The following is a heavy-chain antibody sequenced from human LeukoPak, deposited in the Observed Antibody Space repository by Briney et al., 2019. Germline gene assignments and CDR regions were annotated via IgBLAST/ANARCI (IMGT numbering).Heavy chain of an antibody. J-gene: IGHJ4*02. CDR3: AKALLGATRGIDY. CDR1: GFTFSSSA. CDR2: ISASGGST. D-gene: IGHD1-26*01. Sequence: GGSLRLSCAASGFTFSSSAMSWVRHAPGKGLEWVSAISASGGSTYYADSVKGRFTISRDNSKNTLYLQLNSLRAEDTAVYYCAKALLGATRGIDYWGQGTLVTVSS. V-gene: IGHV3-23*01.